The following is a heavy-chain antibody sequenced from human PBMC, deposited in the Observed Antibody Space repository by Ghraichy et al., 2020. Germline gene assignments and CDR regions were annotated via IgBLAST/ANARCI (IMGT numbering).Heavy chain of an antibody. CDR3: ARGFRTGYGDLRDY. D-gene: IGHD4-17*01. CDR1: GFTFSSYW. J-gene: IGHJ4*02. CDR2: IKQDGSEK. Sequence: GSLRLSCAASGFTFSSYWMSWVRQAPGKGLEWVANIKQDGSEKYYVDSVKGRFTISRDNAKKSLYLQMNSLRGEDTAVYYCARGFRTGYGDLRDYWGQGTLVTVSS. V-gene: IGHV3-7*01.